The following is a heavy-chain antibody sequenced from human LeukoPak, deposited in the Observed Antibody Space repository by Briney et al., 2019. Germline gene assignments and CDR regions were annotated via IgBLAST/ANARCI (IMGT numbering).Heavy chain of an antibody. Sequence: PGGSLRLSCAASGFTFSSYAMHWVRQAPGKGLEYVSAISSNGGSTYYANSVKGRFTISRDNSKNTLYLQMGSLGAEDMAVYYCARALDGYDYWGQGTLVTVSS. CDR3: ARALDGYDY. V-gene: IGHV3-64*01. D-gene: IGHD5-24*01. CDR1: GFTFSSYA. CDR2: ISSNGGST. J-gene: IGHJ4*02.